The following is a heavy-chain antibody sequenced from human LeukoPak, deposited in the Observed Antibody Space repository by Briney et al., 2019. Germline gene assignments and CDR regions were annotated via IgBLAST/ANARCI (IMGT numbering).Heavy chain of an antibody. J-gene: IGHJ2*01. CDR3: ARVQGLDFRWYFDL. V-gene: IGHV3-21*01. Sequence: GESLRLSCTASGFTFRTYAMTWVRQAPGKGLEWISSMSSGSSYIYYADSVKGRFTISRENAKNSLYLQMNSLRAGDTAVYYCARVQGLDFRWYFDLWGRGTLVTVSS. CDR2: MSSGSSYI. CDR1: GFTFRTYA.